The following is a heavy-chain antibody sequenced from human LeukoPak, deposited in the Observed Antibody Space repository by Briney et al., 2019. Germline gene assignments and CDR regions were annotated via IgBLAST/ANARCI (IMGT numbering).Heavy chain of an antibody. CDR1: GVSFIGYY. D-gene: IGHD2-15*01. Sequence: PAETLSLTGAVFGVSFIGYYWSWIRQPPGTGLEWIGVFNHSGSTNYNPSLKSRVTISVDTSKTQFSLKLSSVTAADTAVYYCARGKPPYCSGGSCYSFDPWGQGTLVTVSS. CDR3: ARGKPPYCSGGSCYSFDP. V-gene: IGHV4-34*01. CDR2: FNHSGST. J-gene: IGHJ5*02.